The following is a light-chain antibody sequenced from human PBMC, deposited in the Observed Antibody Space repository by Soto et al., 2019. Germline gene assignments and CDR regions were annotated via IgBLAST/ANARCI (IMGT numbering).Light chain of an antibody. Sequence: EIVLTQSPGTLSLSPWERATLSCRSSQSVSSSYLAWYQQKPGQAPRLLIYGASSRATGIPDRFSGSGSGTDFTLTISRLESEDFAVYYCQRYGSSPRTFGQGTKVDIK. CDR2: GAS. J-gene: IGKJ1*01. CDR1: QSVSSSY. V-gene: IGKV3-20*01. CDR3: QRYGSSPRT.